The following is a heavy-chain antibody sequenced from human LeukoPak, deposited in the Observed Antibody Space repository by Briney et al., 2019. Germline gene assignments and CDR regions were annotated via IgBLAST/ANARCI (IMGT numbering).Heavy chain of an antibody. D-gene: IGHD3-22*01. CDR3: ARDGEDYDSSGYYYYFDY. CDR2: INPDGSST. J-gene: IGHJ4*02. Sequence: GGSLRLSCAASRFTFSNYWMHWVRQAPGKGLVWVSRINPDGSSTTYADSVKGRFTISRDNVKNTVSLQMNSLRAEDTAVYYCARDGEDYDSSGYYYYFDYWGQGTQVTVSS. CDR1: RFTFSNYW. V-gene: IGHV3-74*01.